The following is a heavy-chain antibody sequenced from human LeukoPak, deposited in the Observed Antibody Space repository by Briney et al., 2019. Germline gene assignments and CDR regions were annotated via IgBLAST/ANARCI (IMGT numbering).Heavy chain of an antibody. D-gene: IGHD2-2*01. Sequence: GGSLRLSCAASGFTFSSYGMHWLRQAQGKGLEWVAFIRYDGSNKYYADSVKGRFTIYGATSKNTLDLQMNSLRAENTAVYYCASLDIVVVPAASGTDGFDPWGEGTLVTVSS. J-gene: IGHJ5*02. V-gene: IGHV3-30*02. CDR2: IRYDGSNK. CDR3: ASLDIVVVPAASGTDGFDP. CDR1: GFTFSSYG.